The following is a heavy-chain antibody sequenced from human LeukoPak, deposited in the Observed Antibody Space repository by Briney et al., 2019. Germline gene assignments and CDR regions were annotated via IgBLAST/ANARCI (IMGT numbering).Heavy chain of an antibody. CDR3: ARSGTTWYQSDY. D-gene: IGHD6-13*01. CDR1: GGSVSSGSYF. Sequence: SETLSLTCTVSGGSVSSGSYFWRWTRQPPGRGLGWIGYISYSGSTNYDPPLKSRVTISIDTSKNQFSLKLTSVTAADTAVYYCARSGTTWYQSDYWGQGTLVTVSS. CDR2: ISYSGST. V-gene: IGHV4-61*01. J-gene: IGHJ4*02.